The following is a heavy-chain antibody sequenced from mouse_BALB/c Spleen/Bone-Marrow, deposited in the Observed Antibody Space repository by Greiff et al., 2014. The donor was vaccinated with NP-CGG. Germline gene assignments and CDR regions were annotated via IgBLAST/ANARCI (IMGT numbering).Heavy chain of an antibody. J-gene: IGHJ2*01. V-gene: IGHV1-80*01. CDR2: IYPGDGDT. D-gene: IGHD1-1*01. Sequence: QVQLQQSGAELVRPGSSVKISCKASGYAFSAYWMIWVKQRPGQGLEWIGQIYPGDGDTNYNGKFKGKATLTADKSSSTAYMQLSSITSEDSAVYYCARSGYGSNYDYWGQGTTLTVSS. CDR1: GYAFSAYW. CDR3: ARSGYGSNYDY.